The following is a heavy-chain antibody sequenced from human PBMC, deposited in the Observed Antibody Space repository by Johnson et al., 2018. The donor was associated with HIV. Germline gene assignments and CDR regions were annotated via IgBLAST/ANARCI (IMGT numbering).Heavy chain of an antibody. CDR2: IYSGGST. J-gene: IGHJ3*02. CDR3: ARDVKYYDSSGYYSDAFDI. V-gene: IGHV3-66*01. D-gene: IGHD3-22*01. Sequence: VQVVESGGGVVQPGGSLRLSCAASGFIFNNAWMSWVRQAPGKGLDWVSLIYSGGSTHYADSVKGRFTISRDNAKNSLYLQVNSLRGEDTALYYCARDVKYYDSSGYYSDAFDIWGQGTLVTVSS. CDR1: GFIFNNAW.